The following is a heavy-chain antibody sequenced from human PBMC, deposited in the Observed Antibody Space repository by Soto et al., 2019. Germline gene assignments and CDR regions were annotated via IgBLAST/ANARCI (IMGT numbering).Heavy chain of an antibody. D-gene: IGHD3-9*01. Sequence: QLQESGPGLVKPSETLSLTCSVSGDSINSDKYYWGWIRQPPGKGLEWIGSIYYRGNTYYNPSLQTRVTISLDKSKSQFSLRLNSVTAADSAVYFCARLEGLATISYYFDFWGQGAQATVSS. CDR3: ARLEGLATISYYFDF. CDR2: IYYRGNT. J-gene: IGHJ4*02. CDR1: GDSINSDKYY. V-gene: IGHV4-39*01.